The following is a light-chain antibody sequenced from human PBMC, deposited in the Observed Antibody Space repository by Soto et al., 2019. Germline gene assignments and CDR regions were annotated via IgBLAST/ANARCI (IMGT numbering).Light chain of an antibody. CDR3: HQRQSWPRT. Sequence: EIVLTQSPATLSSFPVERVTLSCRASQYINTRLAWYQHRPGQAPRLLIYQTTIRAAGIPARFSASGSGTDFTLTISDVQPEDFALYYCHQRQSWPRTFGQGTKVDI. V-gene: IGKV3-11*01. J-gene: IGKJ1*01. CDR2: QTT. CDR1: QYINTR.